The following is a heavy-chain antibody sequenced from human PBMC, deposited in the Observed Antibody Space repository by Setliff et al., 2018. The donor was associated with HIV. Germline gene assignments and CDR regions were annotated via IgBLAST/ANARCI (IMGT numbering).Heavy chain of an antibody. J-gene: IGHJ2*01. CDR3: ARVPVMATITYWYFDL. Sequence: PGGSLRLSCAASGFTFSRYSMSWVRQAPGKGLEWVSSISSSGSTKYYADSVKGRFTISRDNAKNSLYLQMSSLRAEDTTIYYCARVPVMATITYWYFDLWGRGTLVTVSS. CDR2: ISSSGSTK. D-gene: IGHD5-12*01. CDR1: GFTFSRYS. V-gene: IGHV3-48*03.